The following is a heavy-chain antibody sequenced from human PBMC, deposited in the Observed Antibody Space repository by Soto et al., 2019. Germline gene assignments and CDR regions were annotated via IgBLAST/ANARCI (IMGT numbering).Heavy chain of an antibody. D-gene: IGHD1-20*01. J-gene: IGHJ4*02. CDR2: IVVGSGNT. Sequence: ASVKVSCKASGFTFTSSAVQWVRQARGQRLEWVGWIVVGSGNTNYAQKFQERVTITRDMSTSTAYMELSSLRSEDTAVYYCALSLEVDGITKLDYWGQGTLVTVSS. CDR3: ALSLEVDGITKLDY. CDR1: GFTFTSSA. V-gene: IGHV1-58*01.